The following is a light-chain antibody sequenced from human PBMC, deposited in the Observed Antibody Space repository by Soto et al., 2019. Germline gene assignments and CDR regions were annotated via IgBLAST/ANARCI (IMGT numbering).Light chain of an antibody. V-gene: IGKV1-39*01. CDR1: QGISTY. CDR3: QQSYSTTWT. CDR2: AAS. Sequence: DIQMTQSPSSLSAPVGDRVTITCRASQGISTYLDWYLQKPGKAPKLLIYAASSLQSGVPSRFSGSGSETDFNLTISSLQTEDFATYSCQQSYSTTWTFGQGTKVDIK. J-gene: IGKJ1*01.